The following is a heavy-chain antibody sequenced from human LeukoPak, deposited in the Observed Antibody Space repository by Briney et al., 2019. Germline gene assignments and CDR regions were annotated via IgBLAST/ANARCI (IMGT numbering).Heavy chain of an antibody. CDR1: GYTFTSYA. Sequence: GASVKVSCKASGYTFTSYAMHWVRQAPGQRLEWMGWINAGNGNTKYSQKFQGRVTITRDTSASTAYMELSSLRSEDTAVYYCARGDRGGATAPLLDYWGQGTLVTVSS. V-gene: IGHV1-3*01. CDR2: INAGNGNT. CDR3: ARGDRGGATAPLLDY. J-gene: IGHJ4*02. D-gene: IGHD1-26*01.